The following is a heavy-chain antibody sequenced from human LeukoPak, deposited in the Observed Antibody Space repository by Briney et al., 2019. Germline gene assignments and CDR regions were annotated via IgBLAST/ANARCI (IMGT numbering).Heavy chain of an antibody. D-gene: IGHD6-13*01. CDR1: GFTFSSYG. J-gene: IGHJ4*02. V-gene: IGHV3-33*01. CDR3: ARDGTYSSSWYPR. Sequence: GGSLRLSCAASGFTFSSYGMHWVRQAPGKGLEWVAVIWYDGGNKYYADSVKGRFTISRDNSKNTLYLQMNSLRAEDTAVYYCARDGTYSSSWYPRWGQGTLVTVSS. CDR2: IWYDGGNK.